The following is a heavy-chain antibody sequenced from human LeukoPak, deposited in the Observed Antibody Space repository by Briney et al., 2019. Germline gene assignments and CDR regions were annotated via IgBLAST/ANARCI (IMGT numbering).Heavy chain of an antibody. CDR2: ISSSGNTV. Sequence: GGARRLSCAASEFTFTSYELNWVRQAPGKGLGWASYISSSGNTVSYADFVKGRFTISRDNAKNSLYLQVISLRAEDTAVYYCARGPSIAARYDAFDIWGQGTMVTVSS. J-gene: IGHJ3*02. CDR3: ARGPSIAARYDAFDI. V-gene: IGHV3-48*03. D-gene: IGHD6-6*01. CDR1: EFTFTSYE.